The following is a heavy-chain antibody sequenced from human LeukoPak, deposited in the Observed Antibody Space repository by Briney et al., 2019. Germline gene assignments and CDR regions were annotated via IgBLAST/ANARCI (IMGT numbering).Heavy chain of an antibody. CDR3: ARGYVHAFDI. CDR2: ISGSGGST. J-gene: IGHJ3*02. Sequence: PGGSLRLSCAASGFTFSSYAMSWVRQAPGKGLEWVSGISGSGGSTYYADSVKGRFTISRDTSKNTLYLQMNSLRAEDTAVYYCARGYVHAFDIWGQGTMVTVSS. D-gene: IGHD2-2*01. V-gene: IGHV3-23*01. CDR1: GFTFSSYA.